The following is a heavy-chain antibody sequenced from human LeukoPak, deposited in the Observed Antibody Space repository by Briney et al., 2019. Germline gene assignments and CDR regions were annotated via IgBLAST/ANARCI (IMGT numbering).Heavy chain of an antibody. CDR2: TRNKANSYTT. V-gene: IGHV3-72*01. CDR1: GFIFSDHY. D-gene: IGHD5-24*01. J-gene: IGHJ3*02. CDR3: VRGFNSFDI. Sequence: GGSLRLSCAVSGFIFSDHYMDWVRQAPGKGLEWVARTRNKANSYTTVYAASVKGRLTISRDESKNSLYLQMNSLITEDTAVYFCVRGFNSFDIWGQGTTVTVSS.